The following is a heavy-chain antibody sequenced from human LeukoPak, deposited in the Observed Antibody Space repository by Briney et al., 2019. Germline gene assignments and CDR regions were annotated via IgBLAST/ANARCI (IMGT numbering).Heavy chain of an antibody. CDR1: GYTFTGYY. CDR3: ASRTSYYYDSSGSIAAAFDI. J-gene: IGHJ3*02. V-gene: IGHV1-69*05. CDR2: IIPIFGTA. D-gene: IGHD3-22*01. Sequence: ASVKVSCKASGYTFTGYYMHWVRQAPGQGLEWMGGIIPIFGTANYAQKFQGRVTITTDESTSTAYMELSSLRSEDTAVYYCASRTSYYYDSSGSIAAAFDIWGQGTMVTVSS.